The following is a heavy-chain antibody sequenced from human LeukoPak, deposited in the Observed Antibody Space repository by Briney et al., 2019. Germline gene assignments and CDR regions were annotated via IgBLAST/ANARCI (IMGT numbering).Heavy chain of an antibody. CDR1: GGSISSGDYC. Sequence: PSETLSLTCTVSGGSISSGDYCWSWIRQPPGKGLEWIGYIYYSGSTYYNPSLKSRVTISVDTSKNQFSLKLSSVTAADTAVYYCAAPVDYGSGSYLSWGQGTLVTVSS. V-gene: IGHV4-30-4*01. CDR3: AAPVDYGSGSYLS. D-gene: IGHD3-10*01. J-gene: IGHJ5*02. CDR2: IYYSGST.